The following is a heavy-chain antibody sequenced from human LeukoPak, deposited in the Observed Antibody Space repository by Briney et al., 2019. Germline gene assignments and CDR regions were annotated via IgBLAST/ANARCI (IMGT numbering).Heavy chain of an antibody. CDR2: IYYSGST. CDR3: ARGSGIAVAGRYYYYYYYMDV. J-gene: IGHJ6*03. V-gene: IGHV4-61*01. Sequence: SETLSLTCTVSGGSISSGSYYWSWIRQPPGKGLEWIGYIYYSGSTNYNPSLKSRVTISVDTSKNQFSLKLSSVTAADTAVYYCARGSGIAVAGRYYYYYYYMDVWGKGTTVTVSS. CDR1: GGSISSGSYY. D-gene: IGHD6-19*01.